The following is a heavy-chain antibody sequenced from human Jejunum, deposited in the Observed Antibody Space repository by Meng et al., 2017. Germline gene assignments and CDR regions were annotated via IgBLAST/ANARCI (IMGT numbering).Heavy chain of an antibody. CDR2: IYWDDDK. V-gene: IGHV2-5*02. J-gene: IGHJ4*02. Sequence: SGPTLVTPTQTLTLTCTFSGFSLSTSGMAVRWIRQSPGNALEWLAFIYWDDDKRYSPSLKNRLTITKDTYKNQVFLTMNNKIPVDTGTYYRAHGPSGNELLDFDFWGQGILVTVSS. CDR1: GFSLSTSGMA. CDR3: AHGPSGNELLDFDF. D-gene: IGHD1-26*01.